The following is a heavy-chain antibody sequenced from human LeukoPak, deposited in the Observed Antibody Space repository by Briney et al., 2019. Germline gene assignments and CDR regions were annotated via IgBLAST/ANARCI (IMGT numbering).Heavy chain of an antibody. Sequence: APVKVSCKASGYTFTGYYMHWVQQAPGQGLEWMGWINPNSGGTNYAQKFQGRVTMTRDTSISTAYMELSRLRSDDTAVYYCARDLGYYDSSGYWTPYYFDYWGQGTLVTVSS. D-gene: IGHD3-22*01. V-gene: IGHV1-2*02. CDR1: GYTFTGYY. J-gene: IGHJ4*02. CDR2: INPNSGGT. CDR3: ARDLGYYDSSGYWTPYYFDY.